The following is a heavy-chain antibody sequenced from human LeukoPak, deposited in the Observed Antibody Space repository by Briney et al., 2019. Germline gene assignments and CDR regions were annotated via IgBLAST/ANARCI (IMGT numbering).Heavy chain of an antibody. CDR2: MNPNSGNT. CDR3: ARGWRVRGVIIAVGYWFDP. J-gene: IGHJ5*02. V-gene: IGHV1-8*01. D-gene: IGHD3-10*01. CDR1: GYTFTSYD. Sequence: GASVKVSCKASGYTFTSYDINWVRQATGQGLEWMGWMNPNSGNTGYAQKFQGRVTMTRNTSISTAYMELSSLRSEDTAVYYCARGWRVRGVIIAVGYWFDPWGQGTLVTVSS.